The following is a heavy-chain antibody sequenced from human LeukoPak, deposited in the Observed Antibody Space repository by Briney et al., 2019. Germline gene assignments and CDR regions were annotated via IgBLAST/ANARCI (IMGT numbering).Heavy chain of an antibody. J-gene: IGHJ4*02. D-gene: IGHD5-12*01. V-gene: IGHV3-66*02. Sequence: PGGSLRLSCAASGFTVSSNYMSRVRQAPGKGLEWVSVIYSGGSTYYADSVKGRFTISRDNSKNTLYLQMNSLRAEDTAVYYCARDIKVVPPTFDYWGQGTLVTVSS. CDR2: IYSGGST. CDR1: GFTVSSNY. CDR3: ARDIKVVPPTFDY.